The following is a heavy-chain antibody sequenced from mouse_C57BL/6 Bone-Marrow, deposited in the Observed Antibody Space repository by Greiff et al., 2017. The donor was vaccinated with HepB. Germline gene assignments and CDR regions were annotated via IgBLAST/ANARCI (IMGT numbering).Heavy chain of an antibody. D-gene: IGHD1-1*01. J-gene: IGHJ3*01. CDR3: TRGPYGKVAWFAY. CDR2: IRNKANNHAT. CDR1: GFTFSDAW. Sequence: GGSMKLSCAASGFTFSDAWMDWVRQSPEKGLEWVAEIRNKANNHATYYAESVKGRFTISRDDSKSSVYLQMNSLRAEDTCIYYCTRGPYGKVAWFAYWGQGTLVTVSA. V-gene: IGHV6-6*01.